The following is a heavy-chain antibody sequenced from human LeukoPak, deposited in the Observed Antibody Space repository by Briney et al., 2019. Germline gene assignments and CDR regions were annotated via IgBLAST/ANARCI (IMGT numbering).Heavy chain of an antibody. V-gene: IGHV4-39*01. CDR2: IYSGGGT. CDR3: ARHGSIATGAFTY. CDR1: GDSIGRSSYY. Sequence: SETLSLTCSVSGDSIGRSSYYWGWTRQPPGKGLEWIGSIYSGGGTYYNPSLKSRVTISVDTSRNQFSLKLGSVTAADTAVYYCARHGSIATGAFTYWGQGTLVTVSS. D-gene: IGHD6-13*01. J-gene: IGHJ4*02.